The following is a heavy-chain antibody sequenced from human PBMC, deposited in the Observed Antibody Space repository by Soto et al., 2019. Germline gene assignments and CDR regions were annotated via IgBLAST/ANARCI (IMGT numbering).Heavy chain of an antibody. CDR1: GHSLASGYY. J-gene: IGHJ4*02. D-gene: IGHD2-21*01. V-gene: IGHV4-38-2*01. CDR2: ISYSGKT. CDR3: SRGAGAPWVRFDY. Sequence: PWETLSLTCGVSGHSLASGYYWGWIRQPPGKGPEWIGSISYSGKTYYNPSLASRISIAVDTSKNQFSLRLTSVTAADTALYYCSRGAGAPWVRFDYWGQGTQVTVSS.